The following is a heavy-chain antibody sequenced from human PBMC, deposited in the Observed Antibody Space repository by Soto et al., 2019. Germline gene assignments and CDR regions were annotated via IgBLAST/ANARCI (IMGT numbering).Heavy chain of an antibody. D-gene: IGHD1-7*01. V-gene: IGHV2-5*02. CDR2: IYWDDDK. Sequence: SGPTLVKPTQTLTLTCTFSGFSLSTSGVGVGWIRQPPGKALEWLALIYWDDDKRYSPSLKSRLTITKDTSKNQVVLTMTNMDPVDTATYYCAHRRGWNYVDGWFDPWGQGTLVTVSS. J-gene: IGHJ5*02. CDR3: AHRRGWNYVDGWFDP. CDR1: GFSLSTSGVG.